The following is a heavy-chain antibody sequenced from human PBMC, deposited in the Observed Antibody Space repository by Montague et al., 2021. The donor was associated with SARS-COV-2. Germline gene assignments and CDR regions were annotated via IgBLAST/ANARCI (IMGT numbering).Heavy chain of an antibody. Sequence: SETLSLTCAVYGGSFSDYYWSWIRQPPGKGLEWIGEINHSGSTNYNPSLRSRVTISVDTSKNQFSLKLSAVTAADTAVYYCARGAPTISMIRVVMTGAGWYFDLWGRGTLVTVSS. CDR2: INHSGST. J-gene: IGHJ2*01. D-gene: IGHD3-22*01. CDR3: ARGAPTISMIRVVMTGAGWYFDL. CDR1: GGSFSDYY. V-gene: IGHV4-34*01.